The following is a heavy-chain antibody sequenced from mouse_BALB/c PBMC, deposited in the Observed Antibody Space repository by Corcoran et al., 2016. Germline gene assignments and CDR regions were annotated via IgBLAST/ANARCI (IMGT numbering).Heavy chain of an antibody. J-gene: IGHJ1*01. Sequence: DVQLQESGPGLVKPSQSLSLTCSVTGYSITSGYYWNWIRQFPGNKLEWMGYISYDGSNNYNPSLKNRISITRDTSKNQFFLKLNSVTTEDTATYYCATGTYWYFDVWCAGTTVTVSS. CDR2: ISYDGSN. V-gene: IGHV3-6*02. CDR3: ATGTYWYFDV. D-gene: IGHD4-1*01. CDR1: GYSITSGYY.